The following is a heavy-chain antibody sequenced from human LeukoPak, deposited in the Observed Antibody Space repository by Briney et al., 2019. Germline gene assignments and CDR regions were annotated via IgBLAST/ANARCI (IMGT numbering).Heavy chain of an antibody. CDR2: LYSDGTT. D-gene: IGHD3-3*01. V-gene: IGHV3-53*01. Sequence: GGSLRLSCAASGFTVSSHYMNWVRQAPGKGLQWVSVLYSDGTTYYADSVKGRFTISRDNSKNTLYLQMNSLRAEDTAVYNCAKAWGLRFLEWPALGYWGQGTLVTVSS. CDR1: GFTVSSHY. CDR3: AKAWGLRFLEWPALGY. J-gene: IGHJ4*02.